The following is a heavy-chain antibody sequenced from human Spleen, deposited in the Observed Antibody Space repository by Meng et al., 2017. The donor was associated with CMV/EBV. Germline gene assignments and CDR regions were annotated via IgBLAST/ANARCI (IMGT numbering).Heavy chain of an antibody. J-gene: IGHJ5*02. V-gene: IGHV3-30*02. CDR1: GFTFSSYG. CDR2: IRYDGSNK. CDR3: TKDMAVIAEGGNRFDT. Sequence: SGFTFSSYGMHWVRQAPGKGLEWVAFIRYDGSNKYYADSVKGRFTISRDNSKNTLYLQMNSLRAEDTAVYYCTKDMAVIAEGGNRFDTWGQGTLVTVSS. D-gene: IGHD2-15*01.